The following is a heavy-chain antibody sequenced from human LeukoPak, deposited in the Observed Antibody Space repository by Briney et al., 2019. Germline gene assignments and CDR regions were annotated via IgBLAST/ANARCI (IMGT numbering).Heavy chain of an antibody. V-gene: IGHV3-30-3*01. D-gene: IGHD1-26*01. Sequence: GGSLRLSCAASGFTFSSYAMHWVRQAPGKGLEWVAVISYDGSNKYYADSVKGRFTISRDNSKNTLYLQMNSLRAEDTAVYYCARDNSELLLNYYYYMDVWGKGTTVTVSS. CDR1: GFTFSSYA. J-gene: IGHJ6*03. CDR2: ISYDGSNK. CDR3: ARDNSELLLNYYYYMDV.